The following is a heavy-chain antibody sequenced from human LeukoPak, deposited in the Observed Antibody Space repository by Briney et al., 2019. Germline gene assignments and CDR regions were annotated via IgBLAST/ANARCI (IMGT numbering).Heavy chain of an antibody. D-gene: IGHD2-2*01. CDR1: GFTFSNYA. Sequence: GGSLRLSCAASGFTFSNYAMSWVRQAPGRGRKWVSAISANGGSTYYADSVKGRFTISRDNSKNTLYLQMNSLRAEDTAVYYCAKDIVVVPAAGNWFDSWGQGTLVTVSS. CDR3: AKDIVVVPAAGNWFDS. V-gene: IGHV3-23*01. CDR2: ISANGGST. J-gene: IGHJ5*01.